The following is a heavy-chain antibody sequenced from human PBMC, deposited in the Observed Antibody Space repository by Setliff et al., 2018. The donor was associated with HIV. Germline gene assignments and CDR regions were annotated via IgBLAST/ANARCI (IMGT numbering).Heavy chain of an antibody. V-gene: IGHV4-61*09. CDR1: GGSISSGSYY. CDR2: IYTSGST. D-gene: IGHD6-19*01. J-gene: IGHJ4*02. Sequence: SETLSLTCTVSGGSISSGSYYWSWIRQPAGKGLEWIGHIYTSGSTNYNPSLKSRVTISADTSKNQFSLKLTSVTAADTAVYYCARLRISGWDLDYWGQGTLVTVS. CDR3: ARLRISGWDLDY.